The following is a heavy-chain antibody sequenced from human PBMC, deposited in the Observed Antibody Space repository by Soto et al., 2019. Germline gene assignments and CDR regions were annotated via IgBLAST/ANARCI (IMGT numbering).Heavy chain of an antibody. CDR3: ANRDTSMVTRYYYGMDV. D-gene: IGHD5-18*01. V-gene: IGHV3-23*01. J-gene: IGHJ6*02. CDR2: ITDSGDTT. Sequence: EVQLLESGGGLVQPGGSLRLSCAASGFRFSHYAMSWVRQAPGKGLEWVSAITDSGDTTYYADSVKGRFTISRDNSKNPLDLQMNSLRAEDTAVYYCANRDTSMVTRYYYGMDVWGQGTTVTVSS. CDR1: GFRFSHYA.